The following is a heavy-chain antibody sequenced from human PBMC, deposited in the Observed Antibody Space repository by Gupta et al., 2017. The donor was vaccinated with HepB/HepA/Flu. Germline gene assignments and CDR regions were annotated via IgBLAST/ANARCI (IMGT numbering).Heavy chain of an antibody. V-gene: IGHV3-30*18. CDR2: ISYDGSNK. CDR3: AKDLTGTTFRMDV. CDR1: GFSFSSYG. Sequence: QVQLVESGGGVVQPGRSLRLSCAASGFSFSSYGMYWVRQAPGKGLEWVAVISYDGSNKYYADSVKGRFTISRDNSKSTVYLQVNSLRPEDTAVYYCAKDLTGTTFRMDVWGQGTTVIVS. D-gene: IGHD1-20*01. J-gene: IGHJ6*02.